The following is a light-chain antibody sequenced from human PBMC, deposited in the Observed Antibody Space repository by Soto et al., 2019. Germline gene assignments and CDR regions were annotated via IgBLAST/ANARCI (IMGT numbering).Light chain of an antibody. CDR2: GAS. V-gene: IGKV3-15*01. J-gene: IGKJ1*01. CDR3: QQYNHWPET. Sequence: EIVMTQSPATLSVSPGERATLSCRASQSVSLNLAWYQQRPGQAPRLLIYGASTRATGIPVRFSSSGSGTDFTLTISCLQAEDVAVFYCQQYNHWPETFGQGTKGEI. CDR1: QSVSLN.